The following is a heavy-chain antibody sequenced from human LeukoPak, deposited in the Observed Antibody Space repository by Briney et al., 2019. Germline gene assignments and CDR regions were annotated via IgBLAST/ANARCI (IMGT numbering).Heavy chain of an antibody. V-gene: IGHV3-72*01. CDR2: TRNKANGYTT. D-gene: IGHD4-17*01. CDR1: GFSFSDHY. CDR3: VRDPWTVRNSAFDL. J-gene: IGHJ3*01. Sequence: GGSLRLSCAASGFSFSDHYMDWVRQAPGKGLEWVGRTRNKANGYTTEYAASVKGRFTVSRDDSKNSLYLEMNSLQTEDTAVYFCVRDPWTVRNSAFDLWGKGTMVTVSS.